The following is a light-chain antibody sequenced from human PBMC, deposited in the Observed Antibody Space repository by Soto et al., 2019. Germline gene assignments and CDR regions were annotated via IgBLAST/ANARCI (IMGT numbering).Light chain of an antibody. CDR1: QSVSSSY. CDR2: GAS. CDR3: QQYGSSPVT. V-gene: IGKV3-20*01. Sequence: EIVVTQSPGTLSLSPGERATLSCRASQSVSSSYLDWYQQKPGQAPRLLIYGASSRATGIPDRFSGSVSGTDFTLTISRLEPEDFAVYYCQQYGSSPVTFGPGTKVDIK. J-gene: IGKJ3*01.